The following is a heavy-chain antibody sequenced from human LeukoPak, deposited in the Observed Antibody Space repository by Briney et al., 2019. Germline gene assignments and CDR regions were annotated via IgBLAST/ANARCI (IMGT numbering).Heavy chain of an antibody. V-gene: IGHV3-23*01. D-gene: IGHD3-16*02. J-gene: IGHJ4*02. CDR1: GFTFSSYA. Sequence: GGSLRLSCAASGFTFSSYAMSWVRQAPGKGLEWVSAISGSGGSTYYADSVKGRFTISRDNSKNTLHLQMNSLRAEDTAVYYCAKEHYDYVWGSYRFGSFDYWGQGTLVTVSS. CDR3: AKEHYDYVWGSYRFGSFDY. CDR2: ISGSGGST.